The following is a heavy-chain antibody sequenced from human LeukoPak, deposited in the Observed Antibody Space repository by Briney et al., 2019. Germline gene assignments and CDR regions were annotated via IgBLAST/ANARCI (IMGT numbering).Heavy chain of an antibody. D-gene: IGHD5-12*01. CDR1: GFTFSDYY. V-gene: IGHV3-23*01. CDR2: ISGSGGST. Sequence: GGSLRLSCAASGFTFSDYYMSWIRQAPGKGLEWVSAISGSGGSTYYADSVKGRFTISRDNAKNTLYLQMNSLRAEDTAAFYCGRGRPRGYSGYVIDYWGQGTPITVSS. J-gene: IGHJ4*02. CDR3: GRGRPRGYSGYVIDY.